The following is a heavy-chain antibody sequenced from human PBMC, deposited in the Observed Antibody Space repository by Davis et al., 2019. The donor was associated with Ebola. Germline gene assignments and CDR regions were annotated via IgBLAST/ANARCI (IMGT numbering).Heavy chain of an antibody. CDR1: GYTFTGYY. J-gene: IGHJ6*02. CDR2: INPNSGGT. V-gene: IGHV1-2*02. D-gene: IGHD3-3*01. Sequence: ASVKVSCKASGYTFTGYYMHWVRQAPGQGLEWMGWINPNSGGTNYAQKFQGRVTMTRDTSISTAYMELSRLRSDDTAVYYCAREGNTIFGVVTPIYYYYYGMDVWGQGTTVTVSS. CDR3: AREGNTIFGVVTPIYYYYYGMDV.